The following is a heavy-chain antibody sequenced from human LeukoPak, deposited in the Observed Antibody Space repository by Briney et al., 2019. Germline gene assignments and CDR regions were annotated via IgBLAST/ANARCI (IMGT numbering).Heavy chain of an antibody. J-gene: IGHJ4*02. CDR2: INPNSGGT. D-gene: IGHD6-19*01. CDR1: GYTFTGYY. Sequence: ASVKVSCKASGYTFTGYYMHWVRRAPGQGLEWMGWINPNSGGTNYAQKFQGRVTMTRDTSISTAYMELSRLRSDDTAVYYCARGGRAVAGTRDPFDYWGQGTLVTVSS. CDR3: ARGGRAVAGTRDPFDY. V-gene: IGHV1-2*02.